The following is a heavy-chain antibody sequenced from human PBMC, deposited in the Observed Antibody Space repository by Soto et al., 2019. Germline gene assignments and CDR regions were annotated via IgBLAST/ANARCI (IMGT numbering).Heavy chain of an antibody. CDR2: ISHSGIST. CDR1: GFTFSTHA. J-gene: IGHJ4*02. V-gene: IGHV3-23*01. D-gene: IGHD2-15*01. Sequence: EVQLWESGGGWVQPGGSLRLSCAASGFTFSTHAMSWVRQAPGKGLEWVSGISHSGISTYYADSVKGRFTFSRDNSNNTLYLKMNSLGVGDTAIYYGAKGSLGAGRYCSGPTCYFDYWGQGTLVTVSS. CDR3: AKGSLGAGRYCSGPTCYFDY.